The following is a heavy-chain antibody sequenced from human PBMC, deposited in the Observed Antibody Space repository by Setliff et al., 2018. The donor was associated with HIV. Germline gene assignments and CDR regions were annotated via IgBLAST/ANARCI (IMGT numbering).Heavy chain of an antibody. V-gene: IGHV4-4*07. CDR3: AREDGPYYFDS. Sequence: SETLSLTCTVSGGSISGFYWSWIRQSAGKGLEWIGRIHTSGDSDFNPSLKSRVTMSVDTSKNQISLKVNSVTAADTALYYCAREDGPYYFDSWGQGTLVTSPQ. CDR1: GGSISGFY. J-gene: IGHJ4*02. CDR2: IHTSGDS.